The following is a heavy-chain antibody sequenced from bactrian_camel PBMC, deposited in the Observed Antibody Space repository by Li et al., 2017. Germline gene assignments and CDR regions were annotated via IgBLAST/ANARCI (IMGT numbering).Heavy chain of an antibody. CDR1: GAIRSTFF. CDR3: AADRFNLQLSRHYSN. Sequence: DVQLVESGGGSVQEGGSLRLSCAATGAIRSTFFCMGWFRQAPGKEREGVATISPGAGNFYYADSVRGRFTISRDNAKNTLYLQMNSLKPEDTGLYFCAADRFNLQLSRHYSNWGRGTQVTVS. CDR2: ISPGAGNF. D-gene: IGHD4*01. J-gene: IGHJ4*01. V-gene: IGHV3S59*01.